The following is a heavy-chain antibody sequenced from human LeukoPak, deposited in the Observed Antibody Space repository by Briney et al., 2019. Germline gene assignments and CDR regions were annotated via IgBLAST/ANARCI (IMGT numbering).Heavy chain of an antibody. CDR2: TSYDESHK. D-gene: IGHD6-19*01. Sequence: GGSLRLSCAASGFTFSTNAMHWVRQAPGKGLEWVAVTSYDESHKYYADSVKGRFTISRDNAKNSLFLQMSSLRAEDTALYYCARDPGSHNSSGWYDYWGQGTLVTVSS. J-gene: IGHJ4*02. CDR3: ARDPGSHNSSGWYDY. V-gene: IGHV3-30-3*01. CDR1: GFTFSTNA.